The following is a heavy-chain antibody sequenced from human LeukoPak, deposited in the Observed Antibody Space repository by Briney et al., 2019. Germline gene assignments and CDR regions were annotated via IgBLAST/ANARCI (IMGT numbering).Heavy chain of an antibody. CDR1: GDTFSSYA. CDR2: IIPTFGTA. Sequence: ASVKVSCKASGDTFSSYAISWVRQAPGQGLEWMGGIIPTFGTANYAQKFQGRVTITADESTSTAYMELSSLRSEDTAVYYCARDREARNWFDHWGQGTLVTVSS. D-gene: IGHD1-26*01. CDR3: ARDREARNWFDH. V-gene: IGHV1-69*13. J-gene: IGHJ5*02.